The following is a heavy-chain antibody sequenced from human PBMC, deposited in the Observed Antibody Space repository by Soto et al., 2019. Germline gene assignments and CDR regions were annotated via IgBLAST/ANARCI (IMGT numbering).Heavy chain of an antibody. CDR2: ISGSGGST. V-gene: IGHV3-23*01. CDR1: GFTFSSYA. D-gene: IGHD5-12*01. J-gene: IGHJ6*03. Sequence: GASLRLSCEPSGFTFSSYALSWVRQAPGKGLEWVSAISGSGGSTYYADSVKGRFTISRDNSKNTLYLQMNSLRAEDTAVYYCAKAEESVATIDYYYYYMDVWGKGT. CDR3: AKAEESVATIDYYYYYMDV.